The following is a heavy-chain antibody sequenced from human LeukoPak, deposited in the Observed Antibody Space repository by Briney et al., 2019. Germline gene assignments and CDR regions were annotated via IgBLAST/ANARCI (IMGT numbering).Heavy chain of an antibody. Sequence: GGSLRLSCAASGFTFSNYSMNWVRQAPGKGLEWVSSITSSGSYIYYADSVKGRFTISRDNSKNTLYLQMNSLRAEDTAVYYCARAEGYCSSTSCPNNYYYYGMDVWGQGTTVTVSS. CDR1: GFTFSNYS. CDR3: ARAEGYCSSTSCPNNYYYYGMDV. V-gene: IGHV3-21*01. CDR2: ITSSGSYI. D-gene: IGHD2-2*01. J-gene: IGHJ6*02.